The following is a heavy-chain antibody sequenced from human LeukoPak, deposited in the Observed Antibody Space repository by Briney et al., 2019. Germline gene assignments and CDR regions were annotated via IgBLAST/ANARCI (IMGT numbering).Heavy chain of an antibody. CDR2: INHSGST. D-gene: IGHD3-22*01. V-gene: IGHV4-34*01. Sequence: SETLSLTCAVYGGSFSGYYWSWIRQSPGKGLEWIGEINHSGSTNSNPSLKSRVTLSVDTSKNQFSLNLSSVTAADTAVYYCARRAESSGYYDDYWGQGALVTVSS. CDR3: ARRAESSGYYDDY. CDR1: GGSFSGYY. J-gene: IGHJ4*02.